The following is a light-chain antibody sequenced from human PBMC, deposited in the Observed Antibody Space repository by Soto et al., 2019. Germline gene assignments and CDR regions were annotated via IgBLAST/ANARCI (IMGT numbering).Light chain of an antibody. CDR3: QQYGSWT. CDR1: QTISSQY. Sequence: EIVLTQSPGTLSVSPGERATLSCRSSQTISSQYLAWYQQKHGQAPSLLIYGTSSRATGTPDRFSGSGSGTDFTLTISRLEQEASAIYYCQQYGSWTFGQGTKVEIK. J-gene: IGKJ1*01. V-gene: IGKV3-20*01. CDR2: GTS.